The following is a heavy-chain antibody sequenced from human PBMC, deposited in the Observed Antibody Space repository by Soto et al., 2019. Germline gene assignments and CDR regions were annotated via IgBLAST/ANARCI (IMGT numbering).Heavy chain of an antibody. CDR1: AISFNTYG. Sequence: EVDMLESGGGLVQPGGSLRLSCAASAISFNTYGVTWVRQAPGKGLEWVSTVTVTGGSTYYADSVKGRFTISRDRSNYTVSLLLNSLRVEDTAIYYCAGQRSHEGWFDPWGQGTLVTVSS. V-gene: IGHV3-23*01. J-gene: IGHJ5*02. D-gene: IGHD3-10*01. CDR2: VTVTGGST. CDR3: AGQRSHEGWFDP.